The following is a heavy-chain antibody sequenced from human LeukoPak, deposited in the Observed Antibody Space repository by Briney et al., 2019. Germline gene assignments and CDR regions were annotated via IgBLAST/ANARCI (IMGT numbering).Heavy chain of an antibody. CDR2: IKQDGSER. D-gene: IGHD1-26*01. Sequence: GGSLRLSCAATGFIFNRHWMSWVRQAPGKGLEWVAHIKQDGSERYYVDSVKGRFTISRDNAKDSLYLQMNSLRAEDRAVYYCARGGLPNAFDIWGQGTTVTVSS. CDR3: ARGGLPNAFDI. CDR1: GFIFNRHW. J-gene: IGHJ3*02. V-gene: IGHV3-7*01.